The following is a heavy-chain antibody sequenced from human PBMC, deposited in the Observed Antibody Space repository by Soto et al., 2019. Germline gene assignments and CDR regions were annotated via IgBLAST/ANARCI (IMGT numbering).Heavy chain of an antibody. V-gene: IGHV1-69*13. Sequence: ASVKVSCKASGGTFSSYAISWVRQAPGQGLEWMGGIIPIFGTANYAQKFQGRVTITADESTSTAYMELSSLRSEDTAVYYCARVGGYYDSSGYYNDYWGQGTLVTVSS. CDR3: ARVGGYYDSSGYYNDY. D-gene: IGHD3-22*01. J-gene: IGHJ4*02. CDR2: IIPIFGTA. CDR1: GGTFSSYA.